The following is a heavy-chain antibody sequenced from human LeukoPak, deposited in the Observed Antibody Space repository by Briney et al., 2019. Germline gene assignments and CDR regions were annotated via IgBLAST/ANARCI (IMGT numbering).Heavy chain of an antibody. V-gene: IGHV1-2*02. CDR1: AYTFTAYY. CDR2: INPKSGGT. Sequence: ASVKVSCKASAYTFTAYYMHWVRQAPGQGLEWMGWINPKSGGTHYAQKFQGRVTMTRDTSISTAYMELSRLRSDDTAVYYCVRERPSITLLRGVVNDFDYWGQGTLVTVSS. CDR3: VRERPSITLLRGVVNDFDY. D-gene: IGHD3-10*01. J-gene: IGHJ4*02.